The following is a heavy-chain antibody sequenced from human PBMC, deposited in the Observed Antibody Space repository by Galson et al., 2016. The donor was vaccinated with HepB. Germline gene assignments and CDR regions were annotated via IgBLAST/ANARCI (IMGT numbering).Heavy chain of an antibody. V-gene: IGHV1-46*01. CDR3: ARGGYCNGDSCYSAPWYFDL. CDR1: GYTFTTYY. Sequence: SVKVSCKASGYTFTTYYMHWVRQAPGQGLAWMGMINPSGGSTTYAQKFRGRVTMTRNTSTSTVYMELSSLRSEDTAVYYCARGGYCNGDSCYSAPWYFDLWGRGTLVTVSS. J-gene: IGHJ2*01. D-gene: IGHD2-15*01. CDR2: INPSGGST.